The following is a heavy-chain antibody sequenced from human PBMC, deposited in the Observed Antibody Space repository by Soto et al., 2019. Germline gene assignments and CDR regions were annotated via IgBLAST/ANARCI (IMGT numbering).Heavy chain of an antibody. V-gene: IGHV1-8*01. D-gene: IGHD6-13*01. CDR2: MNPNSGNT. CDR1: EYTFTSYD. CDR3: ARGDSSSWTSYYYYGMDV. Sequence: QVQLVQSGAEVKKPGASVKVSCKASEYTFTSYDINWVRQATGQGLEWMGWMNPNSGNTGYAQKFQGRVTMTRNTSISTAYMELSSLRSEDTAVYYCARGDSSSWTSYYYYGMDVWGQGTTVTVSS. J-gene: IGHJ6*02.